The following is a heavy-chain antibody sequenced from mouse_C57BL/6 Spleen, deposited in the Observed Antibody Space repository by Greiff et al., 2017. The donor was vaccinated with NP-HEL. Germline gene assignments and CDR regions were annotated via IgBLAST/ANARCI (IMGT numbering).Heavy chain of an antibody. CDR2: IYPSDSET. V-gene: IGHV1-61*01. CDR3: ARRGAIYYGNYGYFDV. D-gene: IGHD2-1*01. J-gene: IGHJ1*03. Sequence: VQLQQSGAELVRPGSSVKLSCKASGYTFTSYWMDWVKQRPGQGLEWIGNIYPSDSETHYNQKFKDKATLTVDKSSSTAYMQLSSLTSEDSAVYYWARRGAIYYGNYGYFDVWGTGTTVTVSS. CDR1: GYTFTSYW.